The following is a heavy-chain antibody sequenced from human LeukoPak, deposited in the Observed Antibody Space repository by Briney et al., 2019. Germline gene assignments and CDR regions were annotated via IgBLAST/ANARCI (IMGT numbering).Heavy chain of an antibody. J-gene: IGHJ6*02. V-gene: IGHV1-8*01. Sequence: ASVTVSCKASGYTFTSYDINWVRQATGQGLEWMGWMNPNSGNTGYAQKFQGRVTMTRNTSISTAYMELSSLRSEDTAVYYCASYGDYGHYYYYGMDVWGQGTTVTVSS. CDR3: ASYGDYGHYYYYGMDV. D-gene: IGHD4-17*01. CDR2: MNPNSGNT. CDR1: GYTFTSYD.